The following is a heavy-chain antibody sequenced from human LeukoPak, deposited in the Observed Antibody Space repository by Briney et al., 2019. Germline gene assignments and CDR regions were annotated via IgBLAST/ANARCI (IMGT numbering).Heavy chain of an antibody. CDR3: ARDREYYYDSSDLYYFDY. CDR1: GYTFTSYY. Sequence: GASVKVSCKASGYTFTSYYMHWVRQAPGQGLEWMGIINPSGGSTSYAQKFQGRVTMTRDTSTSTVYMELSSLRSEDTAVYYCARDREYYYDSSDLYYFDYWGQGTLVTVSS. CDR2: INPSGGST. J-gene: IGHJ4*02. D-gene: IGHD3-22*01. V-gene: IGHV1-46*01.